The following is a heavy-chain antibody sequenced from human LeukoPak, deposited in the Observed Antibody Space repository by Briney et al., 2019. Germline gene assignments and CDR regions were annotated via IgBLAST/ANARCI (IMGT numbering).Heavy chain of an antibody. Sequence: PSATLSLTCTVSGDSISNTNYYWDWVRQPPGKGLEWIGNVYYGGTTHYTPSLKSRVTISVDSSKNQFSLKLRSVTAADTGVYYCVASEGKYASGWYASYYFDSWGRGTLVAVST. J-gene: IGHJ4*02. V-gene: IGHV4-39*01. CDR3: VASEGKYASGWYASYYFDS. CDR1: GDSISNTNYY. D-gene: IGHD6-19*01. CDR2: VYYGGTT.